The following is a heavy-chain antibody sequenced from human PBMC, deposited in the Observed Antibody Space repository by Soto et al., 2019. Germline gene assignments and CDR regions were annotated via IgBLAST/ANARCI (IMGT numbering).Heavy chain of an antibody. CDR2: ISGRGGDT. D-gene: IGHD1-26*01. V-gene: IGHV3-23*01. Sequence: EVQLLESGGNLVQPGGSLRLSCAASGLIFSDYAMSWVRQAPGKGLECVAGISGRGGDTFYADSVKGRFTISRDNSKNTRSLHMNSLRVDDTAVYFCAKDRFGIVGPVDYWGQGTLVTVSS. CDR1: GLIFSDYA. J-gene: IGHJ4*02. CDR3: AKDRFGIVGPVDY.